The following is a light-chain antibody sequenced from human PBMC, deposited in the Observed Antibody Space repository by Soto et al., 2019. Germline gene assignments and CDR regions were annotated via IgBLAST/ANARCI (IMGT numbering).Light chain of an antibody. CDR2: DAS. CDR1: QSISDW. Sequence: DSQMTQSPSTLSASVGDRVTITCRAGQSISDWLAWYQQLPGKAPKLLIFDASTLQSGVPSRFSGSGSGTEFTLTISSLQPDDFGTYYCQEYTSATFGRGTRLEIK. V-gene: IGKV1-5*01. J-gene: IGKJ2*01. CDR3: QEYTSAT.